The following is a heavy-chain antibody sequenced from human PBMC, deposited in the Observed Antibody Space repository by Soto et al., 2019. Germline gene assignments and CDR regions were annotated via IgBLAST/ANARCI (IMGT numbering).Heavy chain of an antibody. CDR3: ARDGYDYYYYYGLDV. CDR2: ISWDGGST. J-gene: IGHJ6*02. CDR1: GFPFDDYT. Sequence: EVQLVESGGAVVQPGGSLRLSGAASGFPFDDYTMHWVRQAPGKGLEWVSLISWDGGSTDYADSVKGRFTISRDNSKKSLFLEMNSLRTEDTALYYCARDGYDYYYYYGLDVWGQGTTVTVSS. D-gene: IGHD5-12*01. V-gene: IGHV3-43*01.